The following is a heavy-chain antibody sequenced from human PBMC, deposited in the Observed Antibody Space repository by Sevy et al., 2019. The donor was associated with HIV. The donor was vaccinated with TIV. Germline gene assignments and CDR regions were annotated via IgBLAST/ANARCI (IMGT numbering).Heavy chain of an antibody. CDR1: GGTFSSYA. V-gene: IGHV1-69*06. CDR3: ARSSTMVRGVIITLFWFDP. D-gene: IGHD3-10*01. Sequence: ASVKVSCKASGGTFSSYAISWVRQAPGQGLGWMGGIIPIFGTANYAQKFQGRVTITADKSTSTAYMELSSLRSEDTAVYYCARSSTMVRGVIITLFWFDPWGQRTLVTVSS. J-gene: IGHJ5*02. CDR2: IIPIFGTA.